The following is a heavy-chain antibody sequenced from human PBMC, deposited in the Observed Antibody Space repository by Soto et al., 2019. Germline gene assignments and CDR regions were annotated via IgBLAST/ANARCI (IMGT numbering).Heavy chain of an antibody. Sequence: KTSETLSLTCSVSGDSISRIDYYWTWIRQHPEKGLEWIGNIYFRGNTYYSPSLESRLTLSVDTSKNQFSLKLTSVTAADTAVYYCAREGGSYDSGGYLIRGAFDIWGQGTMVTVSS. J-gene: IGHJ3*02. V-gene: IGHV4-31*03. CDR1: GDSISRIDYY. CDR3: AREGGSYDSGGYLIRGAFDI. CDR2: IYFRGNT. D-gene: IGHD3-22*01.